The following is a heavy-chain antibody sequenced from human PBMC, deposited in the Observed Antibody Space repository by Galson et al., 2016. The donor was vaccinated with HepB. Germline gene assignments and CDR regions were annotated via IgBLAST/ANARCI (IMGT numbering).Heavy chain of an antibody. Sequence: SETLSLTCAVSGGSFSGDQWWSWVRQPPGKGLGWIGEIYHGGSTNYNSSLKSRVTMSVDKSKNQISLRLTSVTAADTAVYYCAISIANYYFDYWGQGVLVAVSS. V-gene: IGHV4-4*02. D-gene: IGHD6-6*01. CDR1: GGSFSGDQW. J-gene: IGHJ4*02. CDR2: IYHGGST. CDR3: AISIANYYFDY.